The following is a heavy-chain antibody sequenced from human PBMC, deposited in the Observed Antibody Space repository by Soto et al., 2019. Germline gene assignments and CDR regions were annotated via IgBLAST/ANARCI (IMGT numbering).Heavy chain of an antibody. J-gene: IGHJ5*02. D-gene: IGHD3-10*01. CDR1: GGSISSFTYY. CDR2: VYYNENT. CDR3: ARRERYYGSPGWFDP. Sequence: SETLSLTCSVSGGSISSFTYYWGWIRQPPGKGLEWIGTVYYNENTYYNPSLKSRVTITVDTAKNQFSLNLRSVTAAGTAMYFCARRERYYGSPGWFDPWGPGTLVTVSS. V-gene: IGHV4-39*01.